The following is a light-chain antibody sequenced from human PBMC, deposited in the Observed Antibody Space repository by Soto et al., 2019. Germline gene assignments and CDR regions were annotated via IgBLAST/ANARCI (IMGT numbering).Light chain of an antibody. CDR1: SSDVGGYNF. CDR3: SSYTSRSTRV. V-gene: IGLV2-14*01. Sequence: QLVLTQPASVSGSPGQSITISCTGTSSDVGGYNFVSWYQQHPGKAPKLMIYEVTYRPSGVSNRFSGSKSGSTASLTISGVRAEDEADYYCSSYTSRSTRVFGTGTKLTVL. CDR2: EVT. J-gene: IGLJ1*01.